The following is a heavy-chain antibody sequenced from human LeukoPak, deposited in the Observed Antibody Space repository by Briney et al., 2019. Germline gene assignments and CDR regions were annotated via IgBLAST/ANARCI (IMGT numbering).Heavy chain of an antibody. J-gene: IGHJ4*02. CDR2: IYSGGDT. CDR3: ARDYYEISGYYYLDY. D-gene: IGHD3-22*01. CDR1: GFTVSSTY. Sequence: GSLRLSCAASGFTVSSTYMTWVRQAPGKGLEWVSVIYSGGDTYYADSVKGRFIISRDNSKNTLYLQMNSLRAEDTAVYYCARDYYEISGYYYLDYWGQGTLVAVSS. V-gene: IGHV3-53*01.